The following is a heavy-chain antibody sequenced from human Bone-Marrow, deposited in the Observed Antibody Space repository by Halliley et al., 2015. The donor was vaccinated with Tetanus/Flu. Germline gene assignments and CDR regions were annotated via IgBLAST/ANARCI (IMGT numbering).Heavy chain of an antibody. CDR2: VHGGNGNT. V-gene: IGHV1-3*01. Sequence: QMQLVQSGAELKRPGASAKVSCKASGYTFTTYPIHWVRQAPGQRPEWMGWVHGGNGNTKYSETFEGRLTITSDTSASTVYMQLSGLRSEDTAVYYCARTNGEVTIFGAASLYFSYLGMDVWGQGTTVTVSS. CDR1: GYTFTTYP. J-gene: IGHJ6*02. D-gene: IGHD3-3*01. CDR3: ARTNGEVTIFGAASLYFSYLGMDV.